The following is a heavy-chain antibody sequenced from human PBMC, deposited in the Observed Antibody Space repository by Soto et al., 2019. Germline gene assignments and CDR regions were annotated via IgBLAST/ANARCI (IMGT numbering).Heavy chain of an antibody. Sequence: QVPLVESGGGVVQPGGSLRLSCAASGFTFSNYAMHWVRQAPGKGLEWVADITKNGRNKDYADSVKGRLAISRDNSKNTLELQMNSLRVEDTAMYYCGRCNGDDCHSPFDYWGQGTLVTVSS. J-gene: IGHJ4*02. CDR3: GRCNGDDCHSPFDY. D-gene: IGHD2-8*01. V-gene: IGHV3-30*03. CDR1: GFTFSNYA. CDR2: ITKNGRNK.